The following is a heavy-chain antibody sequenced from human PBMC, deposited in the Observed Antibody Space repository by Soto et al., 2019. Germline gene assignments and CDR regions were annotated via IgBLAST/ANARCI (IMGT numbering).Heavy chain of an antibody. J-gene: IGHJ5*02. Sequence: PGGSLRRSCAASGFTVSGNYMSWVRQAPGKGLEWVSVIYSGGSTYYADSVKGRFTISRDNSKNTLYLQMNSLRAEDTAVYYCARDPEYSSSGFDPWGQGTLVTFSS. CDR3: ARDPEYSSSGFDP. V-gene: IGHV3-53*01. CDR1: GFTVSGNY. D-gene: IGHD6-6*01. CDR2: IYSGGST.